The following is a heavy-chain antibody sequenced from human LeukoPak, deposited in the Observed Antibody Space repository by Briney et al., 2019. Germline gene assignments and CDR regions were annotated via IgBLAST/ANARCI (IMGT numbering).Heavy chain of an antibody. CDR1: GFTFSSYS. D-gene: IGHD6-6*01. CDR3: ASNAGGSSRMFYY. V-gene: IGHV3-21*01. J-gene: IGHJ4*02. CDR2: ISSSSSYI. Sequence: GGSLRLSCAASGFTFSSYSMNWVRQAPGKGLEWVSSISSSSSYIYYADSVKGRFTISRDNAKNSLYLQMNSLRAEDTAVYYCASNAGGSSRMFYYWGQGTLVTVSS.